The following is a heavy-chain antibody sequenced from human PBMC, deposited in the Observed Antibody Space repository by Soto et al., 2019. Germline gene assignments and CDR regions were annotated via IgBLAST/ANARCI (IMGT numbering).Heavy chain of an antibody. D-gene: IGHD6-25*01. J-gene: IGHJ6*03. CDR3: AKLSSGLPRGYMDV. CDR1: GFTFSSYA. V-gene: IGHV3-23*01. CDR2: ISGSGGST. Sequence: GGSLRLSCAASGFTFSSYAMSWVRQAPGKGLEWVSAISGSGGSTYYADSVKGRFTISRDNSKNTLYLQMNSLRAEDTALYYCAKLSSGLPRGYMDVWGKGTTVTVSS.